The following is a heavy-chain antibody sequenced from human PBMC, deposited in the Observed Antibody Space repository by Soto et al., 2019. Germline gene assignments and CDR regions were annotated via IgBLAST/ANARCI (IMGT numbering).Heavy chain of an antibody. CDR1: GFTFSSYG. D-gene: IGHD3-22*01. CDR2: ISYDGSNK. CDR3: ARDYYDSSGVDY. J-gene: IGHJ4*03. V-gene: IGHV3-30*03. Sequence: QVQLVESGGGVVQPGRSLRLSCAASGFTFSSYGIHWVRQAPGKGLEWVALISYDGSNKYYADSVKGRFTISRDNSKNTLYLQMNSLRAEDTAVYYCARDYYDSSGVDYWGQGTTVTVSS.